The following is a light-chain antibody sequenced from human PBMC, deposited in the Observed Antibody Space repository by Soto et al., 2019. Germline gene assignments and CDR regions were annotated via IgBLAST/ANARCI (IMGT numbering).Light chain of an antibody. J-gene: IGKJ3*01. CDR2: DAS. V-gene: IGKV1-13*02. Sequence: AIQLTQSPSSLSASVGDRVTITCRASQGISSALAWYQQKPGQAPKLLIYDASSLESGVPSRFRGSGSGPDFTLTISSLQPEDCATYYCHQFNSYPRTFGPETKVDIK. CDR3: HQFNSYPRT. CDR1: QGISSA.